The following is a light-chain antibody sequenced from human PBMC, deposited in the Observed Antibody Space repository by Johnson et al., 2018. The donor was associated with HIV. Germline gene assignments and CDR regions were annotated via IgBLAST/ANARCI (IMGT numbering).Light chain of an antibody. CDR1: SSNIGNNY. CDR3: GTWDSSLSAAGV. CDR2: DNN. J-gene: IGLJ1*01. Sequence: QSVLTQPPSVSAAPGQKVTISCSGSSSNIGNNYVSWYQQLPGTAPKLVIYDNNKRPSGIPDQFSGSKSGTSATLGITGLQTGDEADYYCGTWDSSLSAAGVFGTGTKVTVL. V-gene: IGLV1-51*01.